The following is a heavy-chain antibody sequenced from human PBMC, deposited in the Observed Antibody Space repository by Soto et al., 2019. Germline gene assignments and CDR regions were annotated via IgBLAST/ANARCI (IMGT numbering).Heavy chain of an antibody. J-gene: IGHJ4*02. CDR1: GYASLSHA. CDR3: AREVPGVTSFDY. CDR2: INAGVDGT. Sequence: QVQLVQSGPEMMQPGASVKVSCKASGYASLSHAMHWVRQVPGQVYEWLGWINAGVDGTMYSESFQDRIRITRDTSANTVYMELNALTSEDTAVYYCAREVPGVTSFDYWGQGTRVIVSS. D-gene: IGHD3-10*01. V-gene: IGHV1-3*01.